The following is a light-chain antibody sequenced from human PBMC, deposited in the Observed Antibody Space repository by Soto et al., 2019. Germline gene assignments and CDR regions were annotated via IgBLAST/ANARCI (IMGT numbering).Light chain of an antibody. V-gene: IGKV3-20*01. CDR2: GAS. CDR1: HTMRSNY. Sequence: ETVFTQSPGTLSLSPGERATLSCRASHTMRSNYLAWYRQTPGQAPRLLIYGASNRATGIADRFSGSGSGTDFTLIISRLEPEDFAVYYCQQYGSSPWTFGQGTKVEIK. CDR3: QQYGSSPWT. J-gene: IGKJ1*01.